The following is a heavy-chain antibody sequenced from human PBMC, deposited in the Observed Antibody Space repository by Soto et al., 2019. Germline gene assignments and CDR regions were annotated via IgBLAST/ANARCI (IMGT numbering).Heavy chain of an antibody. CDR2: INAGNGNT. CDR1: GYTFTSYA. CDR3: ARAWVVVTAPDY. J-gene: IGHJ4*02. Sequence: ASVKVSCKASGYTFTSYARHWVRQAPGQRLEWMGWINAGNGNTKYSQKFQGRVTITRDTSASTAYMELSSLRSEDTAVYYCARAWVVVTAPDYWGQGTLVTGSS. V-gene: IGHV1-3*01. D-gene: IGHD2-21*02.